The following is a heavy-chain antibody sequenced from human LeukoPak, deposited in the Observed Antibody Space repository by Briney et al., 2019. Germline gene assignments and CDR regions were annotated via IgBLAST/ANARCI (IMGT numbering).Heavy chain of an antibody. V-gene: IGHV1-69*01. D-gene: IGHD5-12*01. CDR2: IIPIFGTA. CDR3: ARGSYSGYDIDY. CDR1: GGTFSSYA. Sequence: SVKVSCKASGGTFSSYAISWVRQAPGQGLEWMGGIIPIFGTANYAQKFQGRVTITADESTSTAYMELSRLRSDDTAVYYCARGSYSGYDIDYWGQGTLVTVSS. J-gene: IGHJ4*02.